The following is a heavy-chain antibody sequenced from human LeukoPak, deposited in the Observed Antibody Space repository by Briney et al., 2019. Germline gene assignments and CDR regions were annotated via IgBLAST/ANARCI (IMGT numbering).Heavy chain of an antibody. CDR2: ISYHGNNE. D-gene: IGHD3-22*01. CDR1: GFTFSLCG. Sequence: GGSLRLSCAASGFTFSLCGIHWVRQAPGKGLEWVAVISYHGNNEYYADSVKGRFTISRDNSKNTLYLQMNSLTAEDTAVYYCARCPESSGYYYELDSWGQGTLVTVSS. V-gene: IGHV3-30*03. J-gene: IGHJ4*02. CDR3: ARCPESSGYYYELDS.